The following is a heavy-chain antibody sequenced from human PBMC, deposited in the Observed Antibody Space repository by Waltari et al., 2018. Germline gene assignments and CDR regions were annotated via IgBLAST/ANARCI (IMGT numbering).Heavy chain of an antibody. CDR2: TYYRSEWRS. CDR3: ARDPPSSESGWTLNAFDV. CDR1: GDSVSSNSAT. D-gene: IGHD6-19*01. J-gene: IGHJ3*01. Sequence: QIHLHQSGPGLVKPSQTLSLTCAISGDSVSSNSATWNWIRQSPSRGLEWLGRTYYRSEWRSNFAVSVKSRITINADTSRNQFSLHLSSVIFEDTAVYYCARDPPSSESGWTLNAFDVWGQGTVVTVSS. V-gene: IGHV6-1*01.